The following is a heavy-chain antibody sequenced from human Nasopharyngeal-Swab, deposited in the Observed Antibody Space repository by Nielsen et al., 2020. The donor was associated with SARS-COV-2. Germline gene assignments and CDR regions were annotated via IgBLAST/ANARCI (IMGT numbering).Heavy chain of an antibody. V-gene: IGHV1-2*06. CDR1: GYTFTGYY. Sequence: ASVKVSCKASGYTFTGYYMHWVRQAPGQGLEWMGRISPNSGGTNYAQKFQGRVTMTRDTSISTAYMELSRLRSDDTAVYYCVSSLVITTGRAFDIWGQGTMVTVSS. J-gene: IGHJ3*02. CDR2: ISPNSGGT. CDR3: VSSLVITTGRAFDI. D-gene: IGHD3-22*01.